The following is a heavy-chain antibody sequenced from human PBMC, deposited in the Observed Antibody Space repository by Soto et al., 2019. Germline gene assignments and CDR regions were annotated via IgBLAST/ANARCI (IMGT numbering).Heavy chain of an antibody. CDR3: ARDSGTAHYYYYYGMDV. J-gene: IGHJ6*02. Sequence: SVKVSCKASGGTFSSYAISWVRQAPGQGLEWMGGIIPIFGTANYAQKFQGRVTITADKSTSTAYMELSSLRSEDTAVYYCARDSGTAHYYYYYGMDVWGQGTTVTVSS. D-gene: IGHD1-1*01. CDR1: GGTFSSYA. V-gene: IGHV1-69*06. CDR2: IIPIFGTA.